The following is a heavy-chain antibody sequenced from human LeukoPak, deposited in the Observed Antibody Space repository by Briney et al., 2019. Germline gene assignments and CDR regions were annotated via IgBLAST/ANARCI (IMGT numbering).Heavy chain of an antibody. Sequence: SETLSLTCTVSGYSISSGYYWGWIRQPPGKGLEWTGSIYHSGSTYYNPSLKSRVTISVDTSKNQFSLKLSSVTAADTAVYYCAIIYGSGRTDYWGQGTLVTVSS. CDR3: AIIYGSGRTDY. CDR2: IYHSGST. D-gene: IGHD3-10*01. CDR1: GYSISSGYY. J-gene: IGHJ4*02. V-gene: IGHV4-38-2*02.